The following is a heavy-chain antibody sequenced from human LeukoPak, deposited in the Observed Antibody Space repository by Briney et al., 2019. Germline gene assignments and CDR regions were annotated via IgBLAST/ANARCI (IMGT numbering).Heavy chain of an antibody. CDR1: GVTFSDVW. CDR2: TNRKADDGTI. J-gene: IGHJ4*02. Sequence: GGSLRLSCAASGVTFSDVWMSWVRQAPGKGLEWVGRTNRKADDGTIDYAAPVKGRFIISRDDSKSTLDLQMNSLKTEDTAVYYCTTEPTYWGQGTVVTVSS. CDR3: TTEPTY. V-gene: IGHV3-15*01.